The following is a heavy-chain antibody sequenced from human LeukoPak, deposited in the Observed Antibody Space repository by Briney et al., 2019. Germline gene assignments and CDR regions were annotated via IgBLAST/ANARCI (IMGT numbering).Heavy chain of an antibody. CDR3: CSGVYS. V-gene: IGHV3-53*01. CDR1: GLTVSSHY. CDR2: IYANGNT. D-gene: IGHD6-19*01. Sequence: GGSLRLSCAASGLTVSSHYMSWVRQAPGKGLEWVSLIYANGNTHYADSVKGRFIISRDSSRNTLYLQMSRLRAEDTAVYFCCSGVYSWGPGTLVTVSS. J-gene: IGHJ4*02.